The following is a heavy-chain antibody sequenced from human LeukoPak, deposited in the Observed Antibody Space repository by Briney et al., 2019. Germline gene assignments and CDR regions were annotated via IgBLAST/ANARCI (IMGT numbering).Heavy chain of an antibody. CDR3: AKASGSVGTNKTFYY. Sequence: GGSLRHSCAAAEFTLTSYTITGVRQAPGKGLEWVSSISGSGGSTYNADSVRGRFTISRDNSKNTLYLEVNSLRAEDTAVYYCAKASGSVGTNKTFYYWGQGTLVTVSS. J-gene: IGHJ4*02. CDR2: ISGSGGST. V-gene: IGHV3-23*01. D-gene: IGHD1-26*01. CDR1: EFTLTSYT.